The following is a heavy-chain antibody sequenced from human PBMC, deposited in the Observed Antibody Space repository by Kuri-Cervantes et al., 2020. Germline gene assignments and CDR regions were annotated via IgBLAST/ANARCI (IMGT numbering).Heavy chain of an antibody. V-gene: IGHV3-74*01. D-gene: IGHD5-12*01. CDR2: INSDGSST. CDR1: GFTFSKAW. Sequence: GGSLRLSCAASGFTFSKAWMSWVRQAPGKGLVWVSRINSDGSSTSYADSVKGRFTISRDNAKNTLYLQMNSLRAEDTAVYYCAGVGGYSDYAIEYWGQGTLVTVSS. J-gene: IGHJ4*02. CDR3: AGVGGYSDYAIEY.